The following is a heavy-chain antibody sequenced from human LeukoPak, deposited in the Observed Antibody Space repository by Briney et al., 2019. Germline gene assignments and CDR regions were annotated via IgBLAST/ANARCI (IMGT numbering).Heavy chain of an antibody. Sequence: GGSLRLSCAASGFTFNNYAMSWVRQAPGKGLEWVSAISGSGGTYYADSVKGRFIISRDNSKNTLYLQMNSLRAEDPAIYYCAKHPSGGNFEYWGQGTLVTVSS. CDR3: AKHPSGGNFEY. CDR2: ISGSGGT. V-gene: IGHV3-23*01. D-gene: IGHD3-10*01. J-gene: IGHJ4*02. CDR1: GFTFNNYA.